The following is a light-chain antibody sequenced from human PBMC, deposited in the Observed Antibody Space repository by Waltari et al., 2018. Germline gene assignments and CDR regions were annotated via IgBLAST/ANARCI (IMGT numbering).Light chain of an antibody. CDR3: QTGGHGTWV. V-gene: IGLV4-69*01. J-gene: IGLJ3*02. Sequence: QLVLTQSPSASASLGASVKLTCTLSSGNSSNVIAWLQQQPEKGPRYLMKVNSDGSHSKGDEIPDRFSGSSPETERYLPTSSLQSEDEADYYCQTGGHGTWVFGGGTKLTVL. CDR2: VNSDGSH. CDR1: SGNSSNV.